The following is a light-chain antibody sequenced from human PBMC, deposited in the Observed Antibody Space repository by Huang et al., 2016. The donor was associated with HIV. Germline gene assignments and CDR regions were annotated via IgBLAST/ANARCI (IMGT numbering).Light chain of an antibody. J-gene: IGKJ1*01. V-gene: IGKV1-NL1*01. Sequence: DIQMTQSPSSLSASAGDRVTITCRASQAISNALAWYQQKPGRAPKLMVYAAVRLETGGPSRFSGSGSGTDYTLTISSLQPEDLATYYCQQYNVNPVTFGQGTKVEIK. CDR3: QQYNVNPVT. CDR1: QAISNA. CDR2: AAV.